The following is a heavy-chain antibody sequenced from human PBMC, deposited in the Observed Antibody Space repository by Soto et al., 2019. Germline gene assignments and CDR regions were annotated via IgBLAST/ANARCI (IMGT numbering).Heavy chain of an antibody. Sequence: PSETLSLTCAVYGGSFSGYYWSWIRQPPGKGLEWIGEINHSGSTNYNPSLKSRVTISVDTSKNQFSLKLSSVTAADTAVYYCARGYRYSSSWAYYYDSSGYYHQNNWFDPWGQGTLVTVSS. D-gene: IGHD3-22*01. CDR2: INHSGST. CDR3: ARGYRYSSSWAYYYDSSGYYHQNNWFDP. J-gene: IGHJ5*02. V-gene: IGHV4-34*01. CDR1: GGSFSGYY.